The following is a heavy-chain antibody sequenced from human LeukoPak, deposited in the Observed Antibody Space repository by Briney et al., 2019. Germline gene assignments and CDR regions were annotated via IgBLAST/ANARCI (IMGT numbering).Heavy chain of an antibody. J-gene: IGHJ6*02. D-gene: IGHD6-19*01. CDR1: GFTFSSYA. CDR3: ARDRRHSSGWPFGTYYYYGMDV. V-gene: IGHV3-23*01. CDR2: ISGSGGST. Sequence: GGSLRLSCAASGFTFSSYAMSWVRQAPGKGLEWVSAISGSGGSTYYADSVKGRFTISRDNAKNSLYLQMNSLRAEDTAVYYCARDRRHSSGWPFGTYYYYGMDVWGQGTTVTVSS.